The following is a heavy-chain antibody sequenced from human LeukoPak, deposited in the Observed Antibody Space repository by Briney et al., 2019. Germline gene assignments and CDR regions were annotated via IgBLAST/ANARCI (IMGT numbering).Heavy chain of an antibody. D-gene: IGHD6-19*01. CDR3: ARESSTIRAVAGIDYYYYYMNV. Sequence: SETLSLTCTVSGGSISSYYWSWIRQPPGKGLEWIGYIYYSGSTNYNPSLKSRVTISVDTSKNQFSLKLSSVTAADTAVYYCARESSTIRAVAGIDYYYYYMNVWGKGTTVTVSS. J-gene: IGHJ6*03. V-gene: IGHV4-59*01. CDR1: GGSISSYY. CDR2: IYYSGST.